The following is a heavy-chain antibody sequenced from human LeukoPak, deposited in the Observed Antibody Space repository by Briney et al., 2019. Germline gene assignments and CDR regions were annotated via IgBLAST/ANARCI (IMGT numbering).Heavy chain of an antibody. CDR2: ISSSGGTT. CDR3: ANSRARKEGSSGSIDY. V-gene: IGHV3-23*01. Sequence: GGSLRLSCAASGFTFSGYSMSWVRQAPGKGLEWVSCISSSGGTTYYADSVKGRFTISRDNSKNTLHLQMNSLRAEDKAVYYCANSRARKEGSSGSIDYWGQGTLVTVSS. CDR1: GFTFSGYS. J-gene: IGHJ4*02. D-gene: IGHD3-22*01.